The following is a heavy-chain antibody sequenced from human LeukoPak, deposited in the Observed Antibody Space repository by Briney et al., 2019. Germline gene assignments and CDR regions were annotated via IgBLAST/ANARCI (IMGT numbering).Heavy chain of an antibody. CDR2: INHSGST. CDR3: ARVSNECSSTSCPFDY. D-gene: IGHD2-2*01. CDR1: GGSFSGYY. J-gene: IGHJ4*02. Sequence: SETLSLTCAVCGGSFSGYYWSWIRQPPGKGLEWIGEINHSGSTNYNPSLKSRATISVDTSKNQFSLKLSSVTAADTAVYYCARVSNECSSTSCPFDYWGQGTLVTVSS. V-gene: IGHV4-34*01.